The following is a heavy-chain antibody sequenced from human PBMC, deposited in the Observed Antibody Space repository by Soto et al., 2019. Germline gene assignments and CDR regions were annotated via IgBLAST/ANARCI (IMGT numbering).Heavy chain of an antibody. CDR1: GYTLTKYG. CDR3: ARDQAMAQFDY. D-gene: IGHD5-18*01. V-gene: IGHV1-18*01. Sequence: QVQLVQSGAEVKKPGASVKVSCNASGYTLTKYGISWVRQAPGQGLEWMGWINAYNGNTKYAQKLQGRVTMTTDTSTSTAYMELRSLRSDDTAVYYCARDQAMAQFDYWGQGTLVTVSS. CDR2: INAYNGNT. J-gene: IGHJ4*02.